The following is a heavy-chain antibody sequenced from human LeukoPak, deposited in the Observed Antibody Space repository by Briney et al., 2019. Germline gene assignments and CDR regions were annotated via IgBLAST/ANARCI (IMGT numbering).Heavy chain of an antibody. D-gene: IGHD2-21*02. CDR2: IYPGDSDT. J-gene: IGHJ5*01. CDR1: GYTFTNYW. V-gene: IGHV5-51*01. CDR3: ARGDVVRGVSWFDS. Sequence: GESLKISCKASGYTFTNYWIGWVRQMPVKGLEWMGSIYPGDSDTKYSPSFQGQVTISVDKSTNTAYLQWKSLKASDTAMYYCARGDVVRGVSWFDSWGQGALVTVSS.